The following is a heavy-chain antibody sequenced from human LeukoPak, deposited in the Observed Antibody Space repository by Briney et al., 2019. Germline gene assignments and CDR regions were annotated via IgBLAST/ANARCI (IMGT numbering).Heavy chain of an antibody. CDR1: GYTFTSYD. CDR2: ISAYNGNT. V-gene: IGHV1-18*01. D-gene: IGHD2-2*01. J-gene: IGHJ5*02. Sequence: ASVKVSCKASGYTFTSYDISWVRQAPGQGLEWMGWISAYNGNTNYAQKLQGRVTMTTDTSTSTAYMELRSLRSDDTAVYYCARDNIVVVPAALVEWFDPWGQGTLVTVSS. CDR3: ARDNIVVVPAALVEWFDP.